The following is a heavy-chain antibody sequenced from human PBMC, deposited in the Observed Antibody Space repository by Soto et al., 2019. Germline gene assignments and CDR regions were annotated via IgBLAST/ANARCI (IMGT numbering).Heavy chain of an antibody. J-gene: IGHJ4*02. CDR3: AKEVAYADHSFDL. V-gene: IGHV4-31*03. CDR2: IYYSELT. D-gene: IGHD2-21*01. CDR1: GDSVSSFGSY. Sequence: SETLSLTCIVSGDSVSSFGSYWTWIRQRPGKGLEWIGYIYYSELTDYNPSLKSRVAISLDTSRNQFSLQLTSVTVAETAVYYCAKEVAYADHSFDLWGQGHLVTVP.